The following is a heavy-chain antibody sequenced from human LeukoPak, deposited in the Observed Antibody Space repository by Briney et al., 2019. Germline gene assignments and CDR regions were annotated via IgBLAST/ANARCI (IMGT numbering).Heavy chain of an antibody. Sequence: SVKVSCKASGGTFSSYAISWVRQAPGQGLEWMGRIIPIFGTANYAQKFQGRVTITTDESTSTAYMEPSSLRSEDAAVYYCATDLYGGYGDEGGYWGQGTLVTVSS. J-gene: IGHJ4*02. CDR2: IIPIFGTA. V-gene: IGHV1-69*05. CDR1: GGTFSSYA. CDR3: ATDLYGGYGDEGGY. D-gene: IGHD5-12*01.